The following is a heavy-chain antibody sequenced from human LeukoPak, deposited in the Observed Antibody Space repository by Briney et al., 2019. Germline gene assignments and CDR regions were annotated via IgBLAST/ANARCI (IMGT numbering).Heavy chain of an antibody. D-gene: IGHD6-19*01. V-gene: IGHV3-23*01. J-gene: IGHJ4*02. CDR3: ERDPSEYEWNRGWYRDF. Sequence: GGSLRLTCAVSGFTFSNYGMSWLRQAPGKGREWVSTISLNGDATHYTDSVRGRFTISRDNSKSTLALQMSSLRVEDTAVYYCERDPSEYEWNRGWYRDFWGQGSQVT. CDR1: GFTFSNYG. CDR2: ISLNGDAT.